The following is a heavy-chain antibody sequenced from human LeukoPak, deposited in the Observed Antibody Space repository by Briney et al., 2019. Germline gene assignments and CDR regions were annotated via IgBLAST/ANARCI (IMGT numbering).Heavy chain of an antibody. CDR2: ISDDGINK. J-gene: IGHJ3*02. V-gene: IGHV3-30*04. D-gene: IGHD5-12*01. CDR1: GFTFSSYA. Sequence: GGSLRLSCAASGFTFSSYAMHWVRQAPGKGLEWVAVISDDGINKYYADPVKGRFTISRDNSKNTLYPEMSSLRAEDTAVYYCASVDDLDAFAMWGQGTMVIVFS. CDR3: ASVDDLDAFAM.